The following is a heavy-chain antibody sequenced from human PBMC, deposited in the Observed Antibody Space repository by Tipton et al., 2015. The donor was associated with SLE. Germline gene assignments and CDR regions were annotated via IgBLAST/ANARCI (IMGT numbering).Heavy chain of an antibody. CDR1: GGSISSGGYS. CDR3: AREHIVVVTSGYFDL. CDR2: INHSGST. D-gene: IGHD2-21*02. J-gene: IGHJ2*01. Sequence: LRLSCAVSGGSISSGGYSWSWIRQPPGKGLEWIGEINHSGSTNYNPSLKSRVTISVDTSKNQFSLKLSSVTAADTAVYYCAREHIVVVTSGYFDLWGRGTLVTVSS. V-gene: IGHV4-30-2*01.